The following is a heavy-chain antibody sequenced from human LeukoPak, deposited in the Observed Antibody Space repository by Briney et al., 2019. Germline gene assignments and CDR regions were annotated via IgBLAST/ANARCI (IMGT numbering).Heavy chain of an antibody. D-gene: IGHD1-26*01. CDR3: ARRSYYFDY. CDR1: GFTFSSYA. CDR2: ISGSGGGT. V-gene: IGHV3-23*01. Sequence: RPGGSLRHSCAASGFTFSSYAMSWVRQAPGKGLEWVSAISGSGGGTYYADSVQGRFTISRDNSNNTLYLQMNSLGAEDTAVYYCARRSYYFDYWGQGTLVTVSS. J-gene: IGHJ4*02.